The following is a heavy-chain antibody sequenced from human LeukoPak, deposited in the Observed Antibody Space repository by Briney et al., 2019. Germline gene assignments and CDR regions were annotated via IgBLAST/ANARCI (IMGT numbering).Heavy chain of an antibody. CDR1: GYTFTAYY. V-gene: IGHV1-2*02. J-gene: IGHJ4*02. Sequence: GASVKVSCKASGYTFTAYYIHWVRQAPGQGPEWMGWIIPNSDGTNYAQKFQGRVTMTRDTSISTAYMEASRLTSDDTAVYYCARSIRSGGNYWGQGTLVTVSS. D-gene: IGHD2-15*01. CDR2: IIPNSDGT. CDR3: ARSIRSGGNY.